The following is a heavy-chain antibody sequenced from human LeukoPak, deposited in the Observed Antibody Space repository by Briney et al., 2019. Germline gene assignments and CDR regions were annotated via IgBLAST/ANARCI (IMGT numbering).Heavy chain of an antibody. Sequence: PSQTLSLTCTVSGDSISSGDYYWSWIRQPPGKGLEWIGYISYSGSSYYNPSLNSRVTMSVDTSKNQFSLKLSSVTAADTAVYYCARDTSGYYQIDYWGQGTLVTVSS. J-gene: IGHJ4*02. CDR1: GDSISSGDYY. CDR2: ISYSGSS. CDR3: ARDTSGYYQIDY. D-gene: IGHD3-22*01. V-gene: IGHV4-30-4*01.